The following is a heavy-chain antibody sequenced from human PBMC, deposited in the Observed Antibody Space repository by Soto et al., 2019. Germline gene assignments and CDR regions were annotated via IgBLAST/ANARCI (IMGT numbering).Heavy chain of an antibody. J-gene: IGHJ4*02. D-gene: IGHD2-8*01. CDR2: ISSDGSSK. Sequence: QVQLVESGGGVVQPGGSLRLSCAASGFTFRSYAMHWVRQAPGKGLEWVAVISSDGSSKFYADSVKGRFTIFRDNSKNTVYLQMNNLRGEDTALFYCARDGGFAASGTIDYWGQGTLVSVSS. CDR3: ARDGGFAASGTIDY. CDR1: GFTFRSYA. V-gene: IGHV3-30-3*01.